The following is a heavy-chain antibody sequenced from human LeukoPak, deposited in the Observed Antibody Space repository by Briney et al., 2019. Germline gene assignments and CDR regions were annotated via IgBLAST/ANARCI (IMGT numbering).Heavy chain of an antibody. CDR3: ARGSDNYYYYQYMDV. CDR2: ISSSSSYI. V-gene: IGHV3-21*01. D-gene: IGHD3-9*01. Sequence: GGSLRLSCAASGFTFSSYSINWVRQALGKGLEWVSSISSSSSYIYYADSVRGRFTISRDNAKNSLYLQLNSLRAEDTAVYYCARGSDNYYYYQYMDVWGKGTTVTVSS. J-gene: IGHJ6*03. CDR1: GFTFSSYS.